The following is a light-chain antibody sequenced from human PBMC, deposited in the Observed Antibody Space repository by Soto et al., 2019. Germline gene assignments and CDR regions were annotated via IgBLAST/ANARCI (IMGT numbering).Light chain of an antibody. CDR2: GAS. Sequence: EVVLTQSPGPLSLSPXDRATLSCRASQSVAANYLAWYQQKRGQAPRLLIYGASSRATGIPDRFSGSGSGTDFTLTISRLEPEDFSVYYCHQYGTAPLTFGQGTRLEIK. V-gene: IGKV3-20*01. CDR3: HQYGTAPLT. J-gene: IGKJ5*01. CDR1: QSVAANY.